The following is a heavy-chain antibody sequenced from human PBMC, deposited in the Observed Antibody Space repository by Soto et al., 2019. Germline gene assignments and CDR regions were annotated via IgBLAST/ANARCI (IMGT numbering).Heavy chain of an antibody. CDR1: GYPISSGYY. J-gene: IGHJ4*02. V-gene: IGHV4-38-2*01. Sequence: PSETLSLTCAVFGYPISSGYYWGWIRQSPGKGLEWIGSLYHSGSTYYNPSLKSRVTISVDSSKNQFSLRLTSVTAADTAVYYCARNSYYDCWSGYHRGFDLWGQGTVVTVSS. D-gene: IGHD3-3*01. CDR3: ARNSYYDCWSGYHRGFDL. CDR2: LYHSGST.